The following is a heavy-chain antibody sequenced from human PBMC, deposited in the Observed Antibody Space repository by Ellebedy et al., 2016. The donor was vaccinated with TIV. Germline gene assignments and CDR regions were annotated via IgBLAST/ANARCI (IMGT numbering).Heavy chain of an antibody. CDR2: ISWNSGSI. Sequence: SLKISXAASGFTFDDYAMHWVRQAPGKGLEWVSGISWNSGSIGYADSVKGRFTISRDNSKNTLYLQMNSLRAEDTAVYYCARDVLLGQLRMDVWGQGTTVTVSS. D-gene: IGHD6-6*01. CDR1: GFTFDDYA. V-gene: IGHV3-9*01. CDR3: ARDVLLGQLRMDV. J-gene: IGHJ6*02.